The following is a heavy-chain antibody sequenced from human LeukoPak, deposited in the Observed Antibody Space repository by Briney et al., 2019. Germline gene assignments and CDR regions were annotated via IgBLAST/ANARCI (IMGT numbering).Heavy chain of an antibody. V-gene: IGHV4-4*02. D-gene: IGHD3-9*01. CDR1: GGSISSSNW. J-gene: IGHJ4*02. CDR2: IYHSGST. CDR3: ARGTYDILTGYPFDY. Sequence: SETLSLTCAVSGGSISSSNWWSWVRQPPGKGLEWIGEIYHSGSTNYNPSLKSRVTISVDKSKNQFSLKLSSVTAADTAVYYCARGTYDILTGYPFDYWGQGTLVTVSS.